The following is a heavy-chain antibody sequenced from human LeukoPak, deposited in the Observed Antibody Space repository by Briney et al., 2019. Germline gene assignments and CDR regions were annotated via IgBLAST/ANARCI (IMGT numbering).Heavy chain of an antibody. CDR1: GGTFSSYA. CDR2: IIPIFGTA. J-gene: IGHJ4*02. CDR3: AREAGYSSGWFDY. V-gene: IGHV1-69*13. D-gene: IGHD6-19*01. Sequence: SVKVSCKASGGTFSSYAISWVRQAPGQGLEWMGGIIPIFGTANYAQKFQGRVTITADESTSTAYMELSSLRSEETAVYYCAREAGYSSGWFDYWGQGTLVAVSS.